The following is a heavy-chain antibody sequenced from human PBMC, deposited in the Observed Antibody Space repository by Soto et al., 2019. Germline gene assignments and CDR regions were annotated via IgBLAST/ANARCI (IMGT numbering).Heavy chain of an antibody. Sequence: QVQLVQSGAEVKKPGASVKVSCKASGYTFTSYGISWVRQAPGQGLEWMGWISDYNGNTNYAQKLQGRVTMTTDASTSTAYMEVRSLRSDDAAVYYCARVARIAARPPSWYFDLWGRGTLVTLSS. V-gene: IGHV1-18*01. D-gene: IGHD6-6*01. J-gene: IGHJ2*01. CDR1: GYTFTSYG. CDR2: ISDYNGNT. CDR3: ARVARIAARPPSWYFDL.